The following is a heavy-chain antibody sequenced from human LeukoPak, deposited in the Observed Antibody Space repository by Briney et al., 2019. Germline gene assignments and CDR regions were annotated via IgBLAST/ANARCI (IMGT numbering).Heavy chain of an antibody. CDR2: ISYDGSNK. CDR3: ARELYPSFDY. CDR1: GFTFSNYS. D-gene: IGHD5/OR15-5a*01. J-gene: IGHJ4*02. V-gene: IGHV3-30*03. Sequence: GGSLRLSCAASGFTFSNYSINWVRQAPGKGLEWVAVISYDGSNKYYADSVKGRFTISRDNSKNTLYLQMNSLRAEDTAVYYCARELYPSFDYWGQGTLVTVSS.